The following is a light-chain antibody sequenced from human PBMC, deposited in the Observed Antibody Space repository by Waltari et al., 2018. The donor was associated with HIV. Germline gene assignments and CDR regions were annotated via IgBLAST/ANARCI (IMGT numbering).Light chain of an antibody. J-gene: IGKJ4*02. Sequence: DIHLSQSPSSLSASVGESVTITCRASESIYPYLNWSKHTPKKAPKLIIFAASNLESGVPSRFRGRGSGAVFTLTISSLQLGDFATYYCQQSRSTPLTFGGGTRVE. CDR3: QQSRSTPLT. CDR1: ESIYPY. V-gene: IGKV1-39*01. CDR2: AAS.